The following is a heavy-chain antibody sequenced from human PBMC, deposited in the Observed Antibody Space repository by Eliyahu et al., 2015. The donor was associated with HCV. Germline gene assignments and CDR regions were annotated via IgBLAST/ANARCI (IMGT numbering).Heavy chain of an antibody. Sequence: QLQLQESGPGLVKPSETLSLTCTVSGGSISSSSYYWGWIRQPPGKGLEWIGSIYYSGSTYYNPSLKSRVTISVDTSKNQFSLKLSSVTAADTAVYYCARRSPLASDDYWGQGTLVTVSS. CDR2: IYYSGST. CDR3: ARRSPLASDDY. V-gene: IGHV4-39*01. CDR1: GGSISSSSYY. D-gene: IGHD3-3*02. J-gene: IGHJ4*02.